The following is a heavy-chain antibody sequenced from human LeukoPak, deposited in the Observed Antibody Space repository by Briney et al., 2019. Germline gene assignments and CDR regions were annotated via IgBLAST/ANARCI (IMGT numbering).Heavy chain of an antibody. CDR3: ARVGCSSTSCWGHYMDV. CDR2: INPSGGST. CDR1: GYTFTSYY. V-gene: IGHV1-46*01. D-gene: IGHD2-2*01. J-gene: IGHJ6*03. Sequence: ASVKVSCKASGYTFTSYYMHWVRQAPGQGLEWMGIINPSGGSTSYAQKFLGRVTMTRDMSTSTVYMELSSLRSEDTAVYYCARVGCSSTSCWGHYMDVWGKGTTVTVSS.